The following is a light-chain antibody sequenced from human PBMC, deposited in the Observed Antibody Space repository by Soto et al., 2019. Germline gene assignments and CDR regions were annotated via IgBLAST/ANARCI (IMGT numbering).Light chain of an antibody. CDR2: DVS. Sequence: QSALTQPRSVSGSPGQSVTISCTGTSSDVGGYNYVSWYQQHPGKAPKVMIYDVSERPSGVPDRFSGSKSGNTASLTISGLQAEDEDDYYCCSYACSPRYVFGTGTKVTVL. V-gene: IGLV2-11*01. CDR1: SSDVGGYNY. CDR3: CSYACSPRYV. J-gene: IGLJ1*01.